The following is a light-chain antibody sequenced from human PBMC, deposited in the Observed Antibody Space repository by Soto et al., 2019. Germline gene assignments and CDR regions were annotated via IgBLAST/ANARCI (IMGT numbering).Light chain of an antibody. J-gene: IGLJ1*01. CDR1: SSSIGAGYD. CDR3: QSYDSSLSTYV. Sequence: QSVLTQPPSVSGAPGQRVTISCTGSSSSIGAGYDVHWYQQFPGTAPKLLIFGNSDRPSGVPDRFSGSKSGTSASLAITGLQAEDEADYFCQSYDSSLSTYVFGTGTKVTVL. CDR2: GNS. V-gene: IGLV1-40*01.